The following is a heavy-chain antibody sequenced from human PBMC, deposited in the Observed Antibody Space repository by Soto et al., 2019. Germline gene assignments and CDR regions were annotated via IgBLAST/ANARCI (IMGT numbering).Heavy chain of an antibody. CDR3: ARDKDYAFDV. CDR2: MGWDFSPI. J-gene: IGHJ3*01. CDR1: GFTISTQT. V-gene: IGHV3-48*01. Sequence: EVQLVESGGGLVQPGGSLRLSCAVSGFTISTQTLNWVRQAPGKGLEWVSYMGWDFSPIYADSVKGRFTISIDNAKNSLSLQMNSLSAEDTAMYYCARDKDYAFDVWGQGTMVTVSS.